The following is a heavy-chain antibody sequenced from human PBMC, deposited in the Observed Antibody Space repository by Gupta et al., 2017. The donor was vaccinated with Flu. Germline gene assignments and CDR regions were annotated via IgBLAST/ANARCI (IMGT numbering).Heavy chain of an antibody. V-gene: IGHV3-48*03. Sequence: VQLVESGGGLVQPGGSLRLPCAASGVEFSDYEFRWVRLAPGKGLEWIAFINQNGVTYYTEFMKGRVSISRDNARKLVYLQVSSLRVDDTALYYCARGHCDSWGQGTLVTVSS. J-gene: IGHJ4*02. CDR3: ARGHCDS. CDR2: INQNGVT. CDR1: GVEFSDYE.